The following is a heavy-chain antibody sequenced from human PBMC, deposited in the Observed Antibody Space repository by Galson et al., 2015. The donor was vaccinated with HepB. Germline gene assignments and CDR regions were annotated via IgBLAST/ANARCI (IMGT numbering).Heavy chain of an antibody. CDR1: GFTFSSYA. Sequence: SLRLSCAASGFTFSSYAMHWVRQAPGKGLEWVAVISYDGSNKYYADSVKGRFTISRDNSKNTLYLQMNSLRAEDTAVYYCARDREEDYSNSFDYWGQGTLVTVSS. V-gene: IGHV3-30-3*01. CDR2: ISYDGSNK. J-gene: IGHJ4*02. CDR3: ARDREEDYSNSFDY. D-gene: IGHD4-11*01.